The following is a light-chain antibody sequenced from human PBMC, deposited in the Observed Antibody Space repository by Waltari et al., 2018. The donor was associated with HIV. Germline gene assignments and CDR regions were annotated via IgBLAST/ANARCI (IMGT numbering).Light chain of an antibody. CDR3: QQLNSPTWT. Sequence: TQVTQSPSFLSASVGARVTITCLASQGITSYLSWYKQKPGKAPKLLIYAASTLQSGVPSRFSGSGSVTEFSITLSSLQPEDFATYDCQQLNSPTWTFGQGTKVEIK. J-gene: IGKJ1*01. CDR2: AAS. CDR1: QGITSY. V-gene: IGKV1-9*01.